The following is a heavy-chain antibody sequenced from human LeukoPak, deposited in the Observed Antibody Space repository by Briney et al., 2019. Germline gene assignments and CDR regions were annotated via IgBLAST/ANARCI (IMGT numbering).Heavy chain of an antibody. CDR2: INSDGSTT. CDR3: ARGLYPGASGYGGY. CDR1: GFTFISTYW. Sequence: GGSLRLSCAPSGFTFISTYWMHWVRLAPGKGLVWVSRINSDGSTTTYADSVKGRFTISRDNAKNTLYLQMNSLRAEDTAVYYCARGLYPGASGYGGYWGQGTLVTVSS. J-gene: IGHJ4*02. D-gene: IGHD3-22*01. V-gene: IGHV3-74*01.